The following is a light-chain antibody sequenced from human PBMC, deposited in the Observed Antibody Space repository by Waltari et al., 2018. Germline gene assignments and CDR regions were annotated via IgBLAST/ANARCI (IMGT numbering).Light chain of an antibody. CDR1: GSDVGDYNY. CDR2: DVS. Sequence: QSALTQPRSVSGSPGESGTISCTGTGSDVGDYNYVFCYQQHPAQAPKVLIYDVSKRPSGVPDRFYGSKSGNSASLTIFGLQAEDEADYYCCSYAGTWVFGGGTKLTVL. CDR3: CSYAGTWV. V-gene: IGLV2-11*01. J-gene: IGLJ3*02.